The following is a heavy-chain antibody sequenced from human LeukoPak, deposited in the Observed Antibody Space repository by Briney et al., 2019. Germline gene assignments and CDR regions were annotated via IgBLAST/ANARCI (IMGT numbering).Heavy chain of an antibody. V-gene: IGHV1-2*02. CDR3: ARKSAGFLTA. CDR1: GYTFTGDQ. CDR2: IKPSSGDT. J-gene: IGHJ5*02. D-gene: IGHD2/OR15-2a*01. Sequence: ASVKVSCKASGYTFTGDQIYWLRQAPGQGLEWVGWIKPSSGDTLYEQKFQGRVTMTRDKSISSAYMELSSLRPDDTAVYYCARKSAGFLTAWGQGTLVTVSS.